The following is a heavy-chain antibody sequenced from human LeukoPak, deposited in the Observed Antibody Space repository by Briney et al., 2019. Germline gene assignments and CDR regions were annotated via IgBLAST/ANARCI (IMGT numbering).Heavy chain of an antibody. CDR3: AKDWSVLDYYYGMDV. CDR2: ISGSGGST. Sequence: PGGSLRLSCAASGFTFSSYAMSWVRQAPGKGLEWVSAISGSGGSTYYADSVKGRFTISRDNSKNTLYLQMNSLRAEDTAVYYCAKDWSVLDYYYGMDVWGQGTTVTASS. V-gene: IGHV3-23*01. CDR1: GFTFSSYA. J-gene: IGHJ6*02.